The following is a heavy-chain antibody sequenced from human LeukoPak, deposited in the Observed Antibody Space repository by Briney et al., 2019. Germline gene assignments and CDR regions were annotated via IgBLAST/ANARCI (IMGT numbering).Heavy chain of an antibody. CDR2: ISGSGGST. Sequence: GGSLRLSCAASGFTFSSYAMSWVRQAPGKGLEWVSAISGSGGSTYYADSVKGRFTISRDNSKNTLYLQMNSLRAEDTAVYYCAKDWEQQLIGLYGYWGQGTLVTVSS. V-gene: IGHV3-23*01. CDR3: AKDWEQQLIGLYGY. CDR1: GFTFSSYA. J-gene: IGHJ4*02. D-gene: IGHD6-13*01.